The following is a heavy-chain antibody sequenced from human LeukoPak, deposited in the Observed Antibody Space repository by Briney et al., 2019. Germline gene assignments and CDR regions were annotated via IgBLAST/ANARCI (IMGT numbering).Heavy chain of an antibody. CDR2: IYYSGST. J-gene: IGHJ4*02. D-gene: IGHD5-18*01. CDR1: GGSISSYY. CDR3: ARMPRYSYGTLDY. Sequence: SETLSLTCTVSGGSISSYYWSWIRQPPGKGLEWIGYIYYSGSTNYNPSLKSRVTISVDTSRNQFSLKLSSVTAADTAVYYCARMPRYSYGTLDYWGQGTLGTVSS. V-gene: IGHV4-59*01.